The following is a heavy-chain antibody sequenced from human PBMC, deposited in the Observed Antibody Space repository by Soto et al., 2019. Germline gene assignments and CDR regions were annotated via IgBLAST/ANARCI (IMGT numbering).Heavy chain of an antibody. CDR1: AYSFTSYW. D-gene: IGHD1-1*01. CDR3: GRHGLERHIGY. Sequence: PGASLKISCKGSAYSFTSYWIRWVRQMPVKGLEWLGIIYPGGSDTRYSPSFQGQVTISADKSISTAYLQWSSLKASDTSLYSCGRHGLERHIGYCDRGPLVTVCS. V-gene: IGHV5-51*01. J-gene: IGHJ4*02. CDR2: IYPGGSDT.